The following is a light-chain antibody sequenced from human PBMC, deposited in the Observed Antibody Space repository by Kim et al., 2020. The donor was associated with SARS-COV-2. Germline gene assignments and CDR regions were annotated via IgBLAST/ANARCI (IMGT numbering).Light chain of an antibody. V-gene: IGKV3-20*01. Sequence: PGERATPACRASQSVSSSYLAWYQQKPGQAPRLLIYGASSRATGIPDRFSGSGSGTDFTLTISRLEPEDFAVYYCQQYGSSPWTFGQGTKVDIK. CDR3: QQYGSSPWT. CDR1: QSVSSSY. J-gene: IGKJ1*01. CDR2: GAS.